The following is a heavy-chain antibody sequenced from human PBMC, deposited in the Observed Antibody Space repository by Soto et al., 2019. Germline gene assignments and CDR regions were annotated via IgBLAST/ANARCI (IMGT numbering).Heavy chain of an antibody. Sequence: QVRLEESGPGLVKPSETLSLICSVSGGSVNNDDYFWSWIRHHPENGLEWIGYIYYSGSTRYNPSFKTRATLSIDTSKNQFSLRLNSVTVADTAVYFCARDADYGVSRGGMDVWGRGTTVTVSS. CDR1: GGSVNNDDYF. J-gene: IGHJ6*02. D-gene: IGHD4-17*01. CDR3: ARDADYGVSRGGMDV. CDR2: IYYSGST. V-gene: IGHV4-31*03.